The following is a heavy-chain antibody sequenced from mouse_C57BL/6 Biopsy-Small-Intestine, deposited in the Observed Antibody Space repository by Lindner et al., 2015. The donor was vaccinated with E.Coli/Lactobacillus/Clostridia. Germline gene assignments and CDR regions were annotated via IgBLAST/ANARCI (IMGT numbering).Heavy chain of an antibody. Sequence: VQLLESGAELVRPGTSVKMSCKASGYTFTNYWIGWAKQRPGHGLEWIGDVYPGGGYTNYNEKFKGKATLTADKSSSTAYMQFSSLTSEDSAIYYCARSNYDAMDYWGQGTSVTVSS. CDR2: VYPGGGYT. D-gene: IGHD2-5*01. CDR3: ARSNYDAMDY. J-gene: IGHJ4*01. V-gene: IGHV1-63*01. CDR1: GYTFTNYW.